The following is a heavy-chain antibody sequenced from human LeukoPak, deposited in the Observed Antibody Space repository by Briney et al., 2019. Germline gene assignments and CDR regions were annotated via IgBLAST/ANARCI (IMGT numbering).Heavy chain of an antibody. D-gene: IGHD2-15*01. J-gene: IGHJ5*02. CDR1: GGSTSGYY. V-gene: IGHV4-4*07. Sequence: SETLSLTCTVSGGSTSGYYWSWIRQPAGKGLEWIGRVYMSGSTNYNPSLKSRVTMSADTSKNQFSLKLSSVTAADTAVYYCARDRGYCSGGSCYSRWFDPWGQGTLVTVSS. CDR2: VYMSGST. CDR3: ARDRGYCSGGSCYSRWFDP.